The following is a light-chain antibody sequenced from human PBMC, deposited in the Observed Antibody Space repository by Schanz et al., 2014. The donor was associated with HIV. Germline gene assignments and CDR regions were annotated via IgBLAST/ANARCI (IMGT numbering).Light chain of an antibody. Sequence: EIVLTQSPGTLSLSPGERVTLSCRASQNVISNYLAWYQQKPGQAPRLLLFGASRRATGIPDRFSGSGSGTDFSLTISRLEPEDSAVYYCLQYLKSPITFGQGTRLEIK. V-gene: IGKV3-20*01. CDR3: LQYLKSPIT. J-gene: IGKJ5*01. CDR1: QNVISNY. CDR2: GAS.